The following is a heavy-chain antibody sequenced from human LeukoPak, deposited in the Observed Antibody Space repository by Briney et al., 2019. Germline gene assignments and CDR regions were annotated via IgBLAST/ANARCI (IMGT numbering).Heavy chain of an antibody. Sequence: SETLSLTCTVSGGSISSSSYYWGWIRQSPGKGLEWIGSIYYSGSTYYNPSLKSRVTISVDTSKNQFSLKLSSVTAADTAVYYCARHEVYCGGDCYPGVGFDYWGQGTLVTVSS. V-gene: IGHV4-39*01. J-gene: IGHJ4*02. D-gene: IGHD2-21*01. CDR1: GGSISSSSYY. CDR2: IYYSGST. CDR3: ARHEVYCGGDCYPGVGFDY.